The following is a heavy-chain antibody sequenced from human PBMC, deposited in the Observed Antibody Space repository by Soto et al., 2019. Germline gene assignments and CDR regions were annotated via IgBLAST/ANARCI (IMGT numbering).Heavy chain of an antibody. CDR2: VSFDGSNE. CDR1: GFTFSGFA. CDR3: ARDQRYCSGGTCYSGHAFDI. J-gene: IGHJ3*02. Sequence: PGGSLRLSCAASGFTFSGFASHWVRQAPGKGLEWVSTVSFDGSNEYYADSVKGRFTISRDNSKNTLSLQMNSLRAEDTAVYYCARDQRYCSGGTCYSGHAFDIWGQGTMVTVSS. V-gene: IGHV3-30-3*01. D-gene: IGHD2-15*01.